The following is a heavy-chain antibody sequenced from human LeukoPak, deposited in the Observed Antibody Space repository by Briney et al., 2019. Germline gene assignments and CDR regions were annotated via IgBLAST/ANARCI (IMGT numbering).Heavy chain of an antibody. Sequence: SETLSLTCTVSGGSISSYYRSWIRQPPGKGLEWIGYIYNSGSTNYNPSLKSRVTISVDTSKNQFSLKLSSVTAADTAVYYCARAPWYDSSPDYWGQGTLVTVSS. CDR3: ARAPWYDSSPDY. CDR2: IYNSGST. CDR1: GGSISSYY. D-gene: IGHD3-22*01. J-gene: IGHJ4*02. V-gene: IGHV4-59*01.